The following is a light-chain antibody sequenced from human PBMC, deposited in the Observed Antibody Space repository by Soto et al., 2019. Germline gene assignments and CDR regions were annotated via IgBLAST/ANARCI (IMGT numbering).Light chain of an antibody. CDR3: QQYGTSPIT. J-gene: IGKJ5*01. Sequence: ENVLTQSPGTLSLSPGKRATLSCRARQTVSSYLTWYQQRPGQAPRLLISGASRRATGIPDRFSGSGSGTDFTLTISRLEPEDFALYYCQQYGTSPITFGQGTRLEIK. CDR1: QTVSSY. CDR2: GAS. V-gene: IGKV3-20*01.